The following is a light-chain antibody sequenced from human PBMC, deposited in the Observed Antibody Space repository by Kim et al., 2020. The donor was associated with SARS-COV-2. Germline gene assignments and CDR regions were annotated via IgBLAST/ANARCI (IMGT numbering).Light chain of an antibody. Sequence: DIQMTQSPSFLSASVGDRVTITCRASQGIGNYLTWYQQKPGKGPQNLIYGATSLLGGVPSRFSGTGSETDFTLTISSLQPEDFATYYCQQRYTNYARTFGGGTKVDIK. CDR2: GAT. V-gene: IGKV1-39*01. CDR1: QGIGNY. CDR3: QQRYTNYART. J-gene: IGKJ4*02.